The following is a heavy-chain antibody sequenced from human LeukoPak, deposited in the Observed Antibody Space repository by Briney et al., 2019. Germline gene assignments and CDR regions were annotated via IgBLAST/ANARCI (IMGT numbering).Heavy chain of an antibody. CDR2: INSDGSST. V-gene: IGHV3-74*01. CDR3: ARRSSGSPPYYFGY. J-gene: IGHJ4*02. Sequence: GGSLRLSCAASGLTFSSYWMHWVRQAPGKGLVWVSRINSDGSSTSYADSVKGRSTISRDNAKNTLYLQMNSLRAEDTVVYYCARRSSGSPPYYFGYWGQGTLVTVSS. CDR1: GLTFSSYW. D-gene: IGHD1-26*01.